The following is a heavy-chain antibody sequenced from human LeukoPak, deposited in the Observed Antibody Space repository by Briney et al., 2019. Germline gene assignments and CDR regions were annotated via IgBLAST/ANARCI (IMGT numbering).Heavy chain of an antibody. CDR3: ATSASTVTKSRYYYYYMDV. CDR2: IYYSGST. D-gene: IGHD4-17*01. V-gene: IGHV4-39*07. Sequence: SETLSLTCTVSGGSISSYYWGWIRQPPGKGLEWIGSIYYSGSTYYNPSLKSRVTISVDTSKNQFSLKLSSVTAADTAVYYCATSASTVTKSRYYYYYMDVWGKGTTVTISS. CDR1: GGSISSYY. J-gene: IGHJ6*03.